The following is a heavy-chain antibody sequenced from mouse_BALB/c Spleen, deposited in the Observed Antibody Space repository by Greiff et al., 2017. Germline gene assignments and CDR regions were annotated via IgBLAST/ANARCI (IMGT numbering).Heavy chain of an antibody. Sequence: VQRVESGPGLVAPSQSLSITCTVSGFSLSRYSVHWVRQPPGKGLEWLGMIWGGGSTDYNSALKSRLSISKDNSKSQVFLKMNSLQTDDTAMYYCARNYYDYDYYAMDYWGQGTSVTVSS. V-gene: IGHV2-6-4*01. CDR3: ARNYYDYDYYAMDY. CDR1: GFSLSRYS. J-gene: IGHJ4*01. D-gene: IGHD2-4*01. CDR2: IWGGGST.